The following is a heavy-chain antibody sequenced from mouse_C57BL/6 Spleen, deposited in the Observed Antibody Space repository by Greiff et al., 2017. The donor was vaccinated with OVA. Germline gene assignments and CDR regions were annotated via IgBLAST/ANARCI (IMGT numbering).Heavy chain of an antibody. J-gene: IGHJ2*01. CDR1: GFTFSSYG. CDR2: ISSGGSYT. D-gene: IGHD4-1*01. CDR3: ARHGWDGGDYFDY. Sequence: DVMLVESGGDLVKPGGSLKLSCAASGFTFSSYGMSWVRQTPDKRLEWVATISSGGSYTYYPDSVKGRFTISRDNAKNTLYLQMSSLKSEDTAMYYCARHGWDGGDYFDYWGQGTTLTVSS. V-gene: IGHV5-6*02.